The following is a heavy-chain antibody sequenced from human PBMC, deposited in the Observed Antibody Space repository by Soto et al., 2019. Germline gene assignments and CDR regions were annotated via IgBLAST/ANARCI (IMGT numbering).Heavy chain of an antibody. Sequence: EVQLVESGGGLVQPGGSLRLSCAASGFTFSSYSMNWVRQAPGKGLEWVSYISSSSSTIYYADSVKGRFTISRDNAKYSLYLQMNSLRDEDTAAYYCARDAGYSSGCVPNNASDIWGQGTMVTVSS. D-gene: IGHD6-19*01. CDR2: ISSSSSTI. J-gene: IGHJ3*02. CDR1: GFTFSSYS. CDR3: ARDAGYSSGCVPNNASDI. V-gene: IGHV3-48*02.